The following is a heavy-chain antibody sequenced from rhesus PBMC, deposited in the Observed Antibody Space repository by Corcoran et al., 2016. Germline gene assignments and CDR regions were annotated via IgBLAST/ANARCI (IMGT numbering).Heavy chain of an antibody. CDR3: ARVYWQLVDY. D-gene: IGHD6-13*01. Sequence: QVQLQESGPAVVKPSETLSLTCAVSGGSISSSNWWSWIRQSPGKGLEWMGGIYGSGGSTEYNPSLKSRVTISIDTSKNQFSLKLSSVTAADTAVYYCARVYWQLVDYWGQGVLVTVSS. CDR1: GGSISSSNW. CDR2: IYGSGGST. V-gene: IGHV4-93*02. J-gene: IGHJ4*01.